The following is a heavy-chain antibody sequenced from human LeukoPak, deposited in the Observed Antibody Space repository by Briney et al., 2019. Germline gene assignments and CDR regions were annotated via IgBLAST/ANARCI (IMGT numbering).Heavy chain of an antibody. D-gene: IGHD3-22*01. CDR1: GYTLTELS. J-gene: IGHJ4*02. CDR2: FDPEDGET. V-gene: IGHV1-24*01. CDR3: ATGRYYYDSSGLGSVDY. Sequence: ASVKVSCKVSGYTLTELSMHWVRQAPGKGLEWTGGFDPEDGETIYAQKFQGRVIMTEDTSTDTAYMELSSLRSEDTAVYYCATGRYYYDSSGLGSVDYWGQGTLVTVSS.